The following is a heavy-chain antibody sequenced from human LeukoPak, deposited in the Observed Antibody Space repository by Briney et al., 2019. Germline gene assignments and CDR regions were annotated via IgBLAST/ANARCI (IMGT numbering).Heavy chain of an antibody. CDR1: GFTFSSYA. CDR2: ISGSGGST. D-gene: IGHD5-18*01. V-gene: IGHV3-23*01. CDR3: AKGGYSYASFDY. J-gene: IGHJ4*02. Sequence: GGSLRLSCAASGFTFSSYAMSWVRQAAGKGLVWVSAISGSGGSTYYADSVKGRFTISRDNSKNTLYLQMNSLRAEDTAVYSCAKGGYSYASFDYWGQGTLVTVSS.